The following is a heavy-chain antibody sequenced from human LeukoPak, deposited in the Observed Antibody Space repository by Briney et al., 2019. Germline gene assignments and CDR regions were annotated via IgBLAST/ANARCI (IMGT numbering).Heavy chain of an antibody. D-gene: IGHD4/OR15-4a*01. V-gene: IGHV4-61*02. CDR2: IYTSGST. CDR1: GGSISSGSYY. CDR3: ARGAAYGGYVGY. J-gene: IGHJ4*02. Sequence: TLSLTCTVSGGSISSGSYYWSWIRQPAGKGLEWIVRIYTSGSTNYNPSLKSRVTISVDTSKNQFSLKLSSVTAADTAVYYCARGAAYGGYVGYWGQGTLVTVSS.